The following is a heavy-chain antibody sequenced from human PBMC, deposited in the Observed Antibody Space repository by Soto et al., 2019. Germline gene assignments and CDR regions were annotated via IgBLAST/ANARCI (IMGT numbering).Heavy chain of an antibody. CDR3: ARAHYGDYGYGMDV. D-gene: IGHD4-17*01. CDR2: IYHTGNT. CDR1: GGSISSGDYY. V-gene: IGHV4-39*07. J-gene: IGHJ6*02. Sequence: SETLSLTCTVSGGSISSGDYYWSWIRQPPGKGLEWIGSIYHTGNTYYNPSLRSRVTISVDTSKNQFSLKLSSVTAADTAVYYCARAHYGDYGYGMDVWGQGTTVTVSS.